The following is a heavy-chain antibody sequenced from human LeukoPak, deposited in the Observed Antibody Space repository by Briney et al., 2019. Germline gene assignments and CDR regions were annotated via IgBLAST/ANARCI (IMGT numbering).Heavy chain of an antibody. D-gene: IGHD3-3*01. CDR3: ARDPYDFWSGYWEGYYYGMDV. CDR1: GYTFTSYD. Sequence: GASVKVSCKASGYTFTSYDINWVRQATGQGLEWMGWMNPNSGNTGYAQKFQGRVTMTRNTSISTAYMELSSLRSEDTAVYYCARDPYDFWSGYWEGYYYGMDVWGQGTTVTVSS. V-gene: IGHV1-8*01. CDR2: MNPNSGNT. J-gene: IGHJ6*02.